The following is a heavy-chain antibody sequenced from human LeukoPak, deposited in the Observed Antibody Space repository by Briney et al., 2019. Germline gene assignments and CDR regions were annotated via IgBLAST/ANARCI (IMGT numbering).Heavy chain of an antibody. Sequence: SETLSLTCTVSSGSISSSPYYWGWIRQPPGKGLEWIGTIYYRGSTYSNPSLNSRVTISLDTSKNQFFLRLRSVTAADTALYYCARHYLSDGILSTFDPWGQGTLVTVSS. CDR2: IYYRGST. CDR3: ARHYLSDGILSTFDP. V-gene: IGHV4-39*01. D-gene: IGHD2-2*01. CDR1: SGSISSSPYY. J-gene: IGHJ5*02.